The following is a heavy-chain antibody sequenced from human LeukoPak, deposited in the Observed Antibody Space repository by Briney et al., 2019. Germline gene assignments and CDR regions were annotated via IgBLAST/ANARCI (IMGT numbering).Heavy chain of an antibody. V-gene: IGHV3-33*08. J-gene: IGHJ4*02. Sequence: GGSLRLSCAASGFTFSSYAMHWVRQAPGKGLEWVAVIWYDGSNKYYADSVKGRFTISRDNSKNTLYLQMNSLRAEDTAVYYCARDRGVAGSNFDYWGQGTLVTVSS. CDR3: ARDRGVAGSNFDY. CDR2: IWYDGSNK. CDR1: GFTFSSYA. D-gene: IGHD6-19*01.